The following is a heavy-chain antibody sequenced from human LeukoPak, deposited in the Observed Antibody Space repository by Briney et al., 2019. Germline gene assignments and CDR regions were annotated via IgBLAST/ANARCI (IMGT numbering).Heavy chain of an antibody. J-gene: IGHJ4*02. D-gene: IGHD2-15*01. CDR1: GYTFTSYD. CDR3: AREGYCSGSICYSFDY. CDR2: MNPNSGNT. Sequence: ASVKVSCKASGYTFTSYDINWVRQAPGQGLEWMGWMNPNSGNTGYAQKFQGRVAMTSDMSTNTLYMELSSLRSEDTAVYFCAREGYCSGSICYSFDYWGQGTLVTVSS. V-gene: IGHV1-8*01.